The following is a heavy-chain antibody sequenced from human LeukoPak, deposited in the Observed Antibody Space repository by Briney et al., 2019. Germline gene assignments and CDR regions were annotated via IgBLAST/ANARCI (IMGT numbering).Heavy chain of an antibody. J-gene: IGHJ2*01. CDR1: GFTLSSYA. V-gene: IGHV3-74*03. CDR2: IHDDGIRP. CDR3: AREHVGRGNWYFDL. D-gene: IGHD3/OR15-3a*01. Sequence: PGGSLRLSCAASGFTLSSYAMRWVRQAPGKGLVWFSRIHDDGIRPTYADSVKGRFTISGDNAKNTLYLQMNSLRVEDTAVYYCAREHVGRGNWYFDLWGRGTLVTVSS.